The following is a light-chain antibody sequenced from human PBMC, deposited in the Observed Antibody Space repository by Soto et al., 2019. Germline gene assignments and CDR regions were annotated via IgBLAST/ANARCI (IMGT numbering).Light chain of an antibody. Sequence: DIVMTQSPLSLPVTPGEPASISCMSSQTLLYSNGYNYLDWYVQKPGQSPQLLIYLGSHRASGVPDRFSGSGSGTAFTLKISRVEAEDVGVYYCMQALETPLTFGGGTKVEIK. CDR3: MQALETPLT. CDR2: LGS. CDR1: QTLLYSNGYNY. V-gene: IGKV2-28*01. J-gene: IGKJ4*01.